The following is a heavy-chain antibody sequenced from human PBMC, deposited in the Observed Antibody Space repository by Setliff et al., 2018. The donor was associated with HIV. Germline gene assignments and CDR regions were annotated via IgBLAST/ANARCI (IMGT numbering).Heavy chain of an antibody. CDR2: ISHSGRT. Sequence: PSETLSLTCAVYVGSFSGYYWSWIRQPPGKGLEWIGEISHSGRTNYNPSLKSRVTISVDTSKNQFSLKLSSVTAADTAVYYCASGGTVDYWGQGTLVTVSS. CDR3: ASGGTVDY. J-gene: IGHJ4*02. V-gene: IGHV4-34*09. D-gene: IGHD2-15*01. CDR1: VGSFSGYY.